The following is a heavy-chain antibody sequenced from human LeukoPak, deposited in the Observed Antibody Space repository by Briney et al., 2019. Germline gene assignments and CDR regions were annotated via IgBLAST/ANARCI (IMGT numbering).Heavy chain of an antibody. CDR2: IYWDEDK. D-gene: IGHD3-9*01. CDR3: ARSPYYDILTGSRGTSDY. J-gene: IGHJ4*02. Sequence: ESGPTLVNPTQTLTLTCTFSGFSFSTSGVGVGWIRQPPGKALEWLAVIYWDEDKRYRPSLKSRLTITKDTSKNQEVLTMTNMDPVDTATYYCARSPYYDILTGSRGTSDYWGRGILVTVSS. V-gene: IGHV2-5*02. CDR1: GFSFSTSGVG.